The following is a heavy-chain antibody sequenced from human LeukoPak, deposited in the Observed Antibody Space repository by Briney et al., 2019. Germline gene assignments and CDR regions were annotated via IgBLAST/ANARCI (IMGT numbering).Heavy chain of an antibody. V-gene: IGHV1-8*01. CDR3: ARGVVVVAAFEFDY. CDR2: MNPNSGNT. Sequence: ASVKVSCKASGYTFTSYDINWVRQATGQGLEWMGWMNPNSGNTGYALKFQGRVTMTRNTSISTAYMELSSLRSEDTAVYYCARGVVVVAAFEFDYWGQGTLVTVSS. J-gene: IGHJ4*02. CDR1: GYTFTSYD. D-gene: IGHD2-15*01.